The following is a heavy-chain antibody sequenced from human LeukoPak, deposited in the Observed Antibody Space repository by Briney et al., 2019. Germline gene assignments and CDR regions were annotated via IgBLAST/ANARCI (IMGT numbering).Heavy chain of an antibody. Sequence: GASVKVSCKASGYTSTSHGISWVRQAPGQGLEWMGWISTYNGNTNYAQKLQGRVTMTTDTSTSTAYMELRSLRSDDTAVYYCARDSGEGMATKYFDYWGQGTLVTVSS. CDR1: GYTSTSHG. D-gene: IGHD5-24*01. V-gene: IGHV1-18*01. CDR3: ARDSGEGMATKYFDY. CDR2: ISTYNGNT. J-gene: IGHJ4*02.